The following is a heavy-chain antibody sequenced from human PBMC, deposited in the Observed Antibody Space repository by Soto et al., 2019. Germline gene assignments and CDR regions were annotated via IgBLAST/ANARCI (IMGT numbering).Heavy chain of an antibody. Sequence: GGSLRLSCEASGFIFSSYAMSWVRQAPGKGLEWVSAISGSGASTYYTDSVTGRFTISRDNSKNTLYLQMNSLRAEDTAVYYCAKISSPYSSGWSDYWGQGTLVTVSS. CDR1: GFIFSSYA. CDR3: AKISSPYSSGWSDY. CDR2: ISGSGAST. V-gene: IGHV3-23*01. D-gene: IGHD6-19*01. J-gene: IGHJ4*02.